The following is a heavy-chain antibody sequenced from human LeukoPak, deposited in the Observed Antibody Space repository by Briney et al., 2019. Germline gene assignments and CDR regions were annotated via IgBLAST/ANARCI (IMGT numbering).Heavy chain of an antibody. Sequence: GGSLRLACAATGYTFSNNAMHWVRQAPGKGLEWVAVISYDGSDQRYADSVKGRFTISRDNAKNSLYLQMNSLRAEDTAVYYCARAYSGRYGLGYYYMDVWGKGTTVTISS. CDR3: ARAYSGRYGLGYYYMDV. D-gene: IGHD1-26*01. CDR2: ISYDGSDQ. CDR1: GYTFSNNA. V-gene: IGHV3-30*04. J-gene: IGHJ6*03.